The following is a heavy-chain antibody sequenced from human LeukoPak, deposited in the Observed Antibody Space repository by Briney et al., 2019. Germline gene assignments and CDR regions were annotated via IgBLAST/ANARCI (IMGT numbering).Heavy chain of an antibody. CDR3: ARLSWFGELTFDY. CDR1: GGTFSSYA. CDR2: IIPIFGTA. J-gene: IGHJ4*02. D-gene: IGHD3-10*01. Sequence: SVKVSCKASGGTFSSYAINWVRQAPGQGLEWMGGIIPIFGTATYAQTYQGRVTITADESTSTAYMELSSLKSEDTAVYYCARLSWFGELTFDYWGQGTLVTVSS. V-gene: IGHV1-69*13.